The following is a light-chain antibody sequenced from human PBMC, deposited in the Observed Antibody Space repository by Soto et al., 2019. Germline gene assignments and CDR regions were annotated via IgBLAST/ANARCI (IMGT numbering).Light chain of an antibody. Sequence: QSVLTQPPSASGTPGQRVTISCSGSSSNIGSNFVYWYQQLPGTAPKLLLYSNNMRPSGAPDRFSGSKSGTSASLAISGLRSEDEVDYYCAAWDDSLSGPVFGGGTKLTVL. V-gene: IGLV1-47*02. CDR1: SSNIGSNF. CDR2: SNN. J-gene: IGLJ3*02. CDR3: AAWDDSLSGPV.